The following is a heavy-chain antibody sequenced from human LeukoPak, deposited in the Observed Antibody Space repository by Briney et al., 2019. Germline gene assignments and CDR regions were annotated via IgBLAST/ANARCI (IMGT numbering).Heavy chain of an antibody. J-gene: IGHJ5*02. D-gene: IGHD2-15*01. V-gene: IGHV4-31*03. CDR1: GGSISSGGYY. Sequence: PSETLSLTCTVSGGSISSGGYYWSWIRQHPGKGLEWIVYIYYSGSTYYNPSLKSRVTISVDTSKNQFSLKLSSVTAADTAVYYRARDTGRYCSGGSCPPYNWFDPWGQGTLVTVSS. CDR3: ARDTGRYCSGGSCPPYNWFDP. CDR2: IYYSGST.